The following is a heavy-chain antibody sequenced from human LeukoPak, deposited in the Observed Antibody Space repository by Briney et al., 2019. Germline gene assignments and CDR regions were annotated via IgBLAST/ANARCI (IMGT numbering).Heavy chain of an antibody. J-gene: IGHJ3*02. CDR1: GFTFSDAS. D-gene: IGHD5-24*01. CDR2: IKSKSHGGTT. V-gene: IGHV3-15*01. Sequence: PGGSLRLSCAASGFTFSDASMSWVRQAPGKGLEWLGRIKSKSHGGTTDYAAPVKARFTVSRDDSKDTLYLQMNSLRAEDTAVYYCARDVEMATTDAFDIWGQGTMVTVSS. CDR3: ARDVEMATTDAFDI.